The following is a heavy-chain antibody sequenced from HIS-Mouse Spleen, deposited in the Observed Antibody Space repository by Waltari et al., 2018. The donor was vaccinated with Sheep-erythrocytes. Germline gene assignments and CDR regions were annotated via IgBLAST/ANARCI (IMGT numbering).Heavy chain of an antibody. CDR2: ISYDGSNK. CDR3: AKGTFYDSSGYYFDY. Sequence: RSLRLSCAASGFTFSSYGMHWVRQAPGKGLEWVAVISYDGSNKYYADSVKGRFTISRDNSKNTLYLQMNSLRAEDTAVYYCAKGTFYDSSGYYFDYWGQGTLVTVSS. J-gene: IGHJ4*02. D-gene: IGHD3-22*01. CDR1: GFTFSSYG. V-gene: IGHV3-30*18.